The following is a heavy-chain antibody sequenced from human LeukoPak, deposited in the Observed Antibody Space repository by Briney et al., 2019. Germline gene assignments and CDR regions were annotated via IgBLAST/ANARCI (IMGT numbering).Heavy chain of an antibody. D-gene: IGHD3-22*01. V-gene: IGHV7-4-1*02. J-gene: IGHJ3*02. CDR2: INTNTGNP. CDR1: GYTFTSYA. CDR3: ARDTNYYDDDAFDI. Sequence: ASVKVSCKASGYTFTSYAVNWVRQAPGQGLEWMGWINTNTGNPTYAQGFTGRFVFSLDTSVSTAYLQISSLKAEDTAVYYCARDTNYYDDDAFDIWGQGTMVTVSS.